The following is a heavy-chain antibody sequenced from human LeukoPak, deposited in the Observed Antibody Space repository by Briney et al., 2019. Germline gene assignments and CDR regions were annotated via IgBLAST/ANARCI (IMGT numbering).Heavy chain of an antibody. CDR2: IYYSGST. CDR3: ARRHYDILTGYSTFDY. Sequence: SETLSLTCTVSGGSTSSNYYWGWIRQPPGKDLEWIGSIYYSGSTYYNPSLKSRVTISVDTSKNQFSLKLSSVTAADTAVYYCARRHYDILTGYSTFDYWGQGSLVTVSS. J-gene: IGHJ4*02. D-gene: IGHD3-9*01. CDR1: GGSTSSNYY. V-gene: IGHV4-39*07.